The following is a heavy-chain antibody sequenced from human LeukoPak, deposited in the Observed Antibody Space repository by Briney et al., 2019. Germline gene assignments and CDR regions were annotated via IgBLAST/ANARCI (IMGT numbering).Heavy chain of an antibody. Sequence: SGGSLRLSCAASGFNFSNYAMTWVRQAPGKGLECVSGISGSGDSTYYADSVKGRFTISRDNSKNTLYLQMNSLRAEDTALYYCAKDRSLGPAALDYWGQGTLVTVSS. CDR3: AKDRSLGPAALDY. CDR2: ISGSGDST. D-gene: IGHD2-2*01. J-gene: IGHJ4*02. CDR1: GFNFSNYA. V-gene: IGHV3-23*01.